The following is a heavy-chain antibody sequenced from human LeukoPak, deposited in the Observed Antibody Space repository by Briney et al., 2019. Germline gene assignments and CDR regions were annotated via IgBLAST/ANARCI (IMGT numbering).Heavy chain of an antibody. D-gene: IGHD6-13*01. CDR3: ARLSPNRRRAAAGTTGWFDP. V-gene: IGHV3-11*01. J-gene: IGHJ5*02. CDR1: RFTFSDYY. CDR2: ISSSGSNI. Sequence: AGGSLRLSCAASRFTFSDYYMSWIRQAPGKGLEWVSYISSSGSNIYYADSVKGRFTISRDNAKNSLYLQMNSLRAEDTAVYYCARLSPNRRRAAAGTTGWFDPWGQGTLVTVSS.